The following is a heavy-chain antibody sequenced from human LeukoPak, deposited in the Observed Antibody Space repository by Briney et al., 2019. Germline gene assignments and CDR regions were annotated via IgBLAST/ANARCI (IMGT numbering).Heavy chain of an antibody. Sequence: NPSETLPLTCAVYGGSFSGYYWSWIRQPPGKGLEWIGEINHSGSTNYNPSLKSRVTISVDTSKNQFSLKLSSVTAADTAVYYCARGRAVASIVSRYYYYYGMDVWGKGTTVTVSS. CDR3: ARGRAVASIVSRYYYYYGMDV. CDR2: INHSGST. CDR1: GGSFSGYY. J-gene: IGHJ6*04. D-gene: IGHD3-9*01. V-gene: IGHV4-34*01.